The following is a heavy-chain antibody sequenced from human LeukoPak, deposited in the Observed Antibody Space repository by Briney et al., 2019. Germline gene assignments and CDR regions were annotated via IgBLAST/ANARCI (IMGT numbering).Heavy chain of an antibody. Sequence: GGSLRLSCAASGFTFSSYAMSWVRQAPGKGLEWVSAISGSGGSTYYADSVKGRFTISRDNSKNTLYLQMNSLRAEDTAVYYCAKDPYVGSGSYFSVRLWKFDPWGQGTLVTVSS. CDR3: AKDPYVGSGSYFSVRLWKFDP. J-gene: IGHJ5*02. D-gene: IGHD3-10*01. CDR2: ISGSGGST. V-gene: IGHV3-23*01. CDR1: GFTFSSYA.